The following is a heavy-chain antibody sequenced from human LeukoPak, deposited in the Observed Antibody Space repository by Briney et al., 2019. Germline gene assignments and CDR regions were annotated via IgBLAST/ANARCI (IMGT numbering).Heavy chain of an antibody. V-gene: IGHV3-48*03. CDR2: ISSSDSTS. CDR3: ARETRGHYYDSSGPDH. CDR1: AFTFRSYE. D-gene: IGHD3-22*01. Sequence: GGSLSLSCAASAFTFRSYEMNWVRQAPGKGLEWVSYISSSDSTSHYADSVKGRFTISRDNGKNSLYLQMNSLRVEDMGVYYCARETRGHYYDSSGPDHWGQGTLVTVSS. J-gene: IGHJ5*02.